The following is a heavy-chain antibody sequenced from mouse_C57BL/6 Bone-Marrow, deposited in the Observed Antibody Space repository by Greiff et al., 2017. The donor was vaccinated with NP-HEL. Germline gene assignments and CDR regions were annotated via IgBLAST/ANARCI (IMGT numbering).Heavy chain of an antibody. V-gene: IGHV10-1*01. CDR2: IRRKSNNSAT. J-gene: IGHJ2*01. Sequence: EVQLQQPGGGLVQPKGSLKLSCAASGFSFNTYAMNWVRQAPGKGLEWVARIRRKSNNSATYYADSVKDRFTISRDDSESMLYLKMNNKKTEDTAMYYCWRDRYFDYWGQGTTLTVSS. CDR1: GFSFNTYA. CDR3: WRDRYFDY.